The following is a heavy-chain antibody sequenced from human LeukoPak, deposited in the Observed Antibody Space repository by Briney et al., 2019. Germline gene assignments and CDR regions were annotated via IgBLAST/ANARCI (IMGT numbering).Heavy chain of an antibody. J-gene: IGHJ3*02. CDR1: GYTLTELS. V-gene: IGHV1-24*01. CDR3: ATDGAGSGSPNLDAFDI. D-gene: IGHD3-10*01. CDR2: FDPEDGET. Sequence: GASVKVSCKVSGYTLTELSMHWVRQAPGKGLEWMGGFDPEDGETIYAQKFQGRATMTEDTSTDTAYMELSSLRSEDTAVYYCATDGAGSGSPNLDAFDIWGQGTMVTVSS.